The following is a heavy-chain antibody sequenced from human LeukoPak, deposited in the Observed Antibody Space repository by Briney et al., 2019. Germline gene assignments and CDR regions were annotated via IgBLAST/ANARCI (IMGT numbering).Heavy chain of an antibody. V-gene: IGHV1-2*02. D-gene: IGHD3-22*01. CDR3: ARGDSSPYYYFDY. CDR2: INPNSGDT. CDR1: GYTFTGYY. Sequence: ASVKVSCKASGYTFTGYYLLWVRQAPRQGLEWLGWINPNSGDTNYAQKFQGRVTMTMDTSISTAYMELSSLRSGDTAVFYCARGDSSPYYYFDYWGQGTLVTVSS. J-gene: IGHJ4*02.